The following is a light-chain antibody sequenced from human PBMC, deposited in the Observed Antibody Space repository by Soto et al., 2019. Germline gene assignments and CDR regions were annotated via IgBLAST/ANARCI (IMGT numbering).Light chain of an antibody. CDR3: QHYNSYSEA. Sequence: IQMTQSPSTLSGSVGDRVTIICRASQTISSWLAWYQQKPGKAPKLLIYAASSLQSGVPSRFSGSGSGTEFTLTISSLQPDDFATYYCQHYNSYSEAFGQGTKVDIK. CDR2: AAS. CDR1: QTISSW. J-gene: IGKJ1*01. V-gene: IGKV1-5*02.